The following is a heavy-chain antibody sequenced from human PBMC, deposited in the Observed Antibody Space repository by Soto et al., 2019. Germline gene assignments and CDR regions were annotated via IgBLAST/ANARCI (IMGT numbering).Heavy chain of an antibody. V-gene: IGHV3-13*01. CDR1: GFTFSSYD. CDR3: ARVARDCTNGVCSYYYYYMDV. CDR2: IGTAGDT. J-gene: IGHJ6*03. Sequence: EVQLVESGGGLVQPGGSLRLSCAASGFTFSSYDMHWVRQATGKGLEWVSAIGTAGDTYYPGSVKGRFTISRENAKNSLYLQMNCLRAGDTAVYYCARVARDCTNGVCSYYYYYMDVWGKGTTVTVSS. D-gene: IGHD2-8*01.